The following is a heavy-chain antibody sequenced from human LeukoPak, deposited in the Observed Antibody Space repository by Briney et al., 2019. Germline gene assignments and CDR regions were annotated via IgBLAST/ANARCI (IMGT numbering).Heavy chain of an antibody. Sequence: GGSPRLSCAASGFTFSSHGMHWVRQAPGKGLEWVAVIWYDGSNKYYADSVKGRFTISRDDSKNTLYLQMNSLRVEDTAVYYCARAVRGVGSDYWGQGTLVTVSS. D-gene: IGHD3-10*01. J-gene: IGHJ4*02. CDR2: IWYDGSNK. CDR1: GFTFSSHG. CDR3: ARAVRGVGSDY. V-gene: IGHV3-33*01.